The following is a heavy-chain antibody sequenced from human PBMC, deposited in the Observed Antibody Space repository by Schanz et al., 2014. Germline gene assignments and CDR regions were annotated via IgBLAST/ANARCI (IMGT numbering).Heavy chain of an antibody. CDR1: GFTFSGFW. D-gene: IGHD1-1*01. J-gene: IGHJ5*02. CDR3: ARGRVLES. Sequence: EVQLAESVGGLVQPGGSLRLSCAASGFTFSGFWMTWVRQAPGKGLEWVANIKKDGSEKYYVDSVKGRFTISRDNAKNSLFLQMNSLRPEDTAVYYCARGRVLESWGQGTLVTVSS. CDR2: IKKDGSEK. V-gene: IGHV3-7*01.